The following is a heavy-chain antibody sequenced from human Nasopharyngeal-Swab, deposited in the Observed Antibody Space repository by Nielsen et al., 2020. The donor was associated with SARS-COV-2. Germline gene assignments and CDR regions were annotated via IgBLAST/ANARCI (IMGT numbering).Heavy chain of an antibody. Sequence: LRLSCTVSGGFISSGSYYWSWIRQPAGKGLEWIGRIYTSGSTNYNPSLKSRVTISVDTSKNQFSLKLSSVTAADTAVYYCAREFSSSYYYYYYMDVWGKGTTVTVSS. CDR3: AREFSSSYYYYYYMDV. D-gene: IGHD6-6*01. CDR2: IYTSGST. CDR1: GGFISSGSYY. J-gene: IGHJ6*03. V-gene: IGHV4-61*02.